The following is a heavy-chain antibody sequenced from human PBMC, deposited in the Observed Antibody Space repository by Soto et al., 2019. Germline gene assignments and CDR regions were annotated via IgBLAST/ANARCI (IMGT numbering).Heavy chain of an antibody. CDR1: GYTFTSYG. J-gene: IGHJ6*02. CDR3: ARVKDFWSGLAYYYGMDV. V-gene: IGHV1-18*01. D-gene: IGHD3-3*01. Sequence: ASVKVSCKASGYTFTSYGISWVRQAPGQGLEWMGWISAYNGNTNYAQKLQGRATMTTDTSTSTAYMELRSLRSDDTAVCYCARVKDFWSGLAYYYGMDVWGQGTTVTVSS. CDR2: ISAYNGNT.